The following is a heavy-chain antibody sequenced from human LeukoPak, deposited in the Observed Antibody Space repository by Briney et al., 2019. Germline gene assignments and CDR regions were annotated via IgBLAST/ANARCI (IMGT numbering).Heavy chain of an antibody. CDR3: ARVPGVAGGIHY. V-gene: IGHV4-59*01. CDR2: IYYSGST. D-gene: IGHD6-19*01. CDR1: GGSISSYD. J-gene: IGHJ4*02. Sequence: SETLSLTCTVSGGSISSYDWSWIRQPPGKGLEWIGYIYYSGSTNYNPSLKSRVTISVDTSKNQFSLKLSSVTAADTAVYYCARVPGVAGGIHYWGQGTLVTVSS.